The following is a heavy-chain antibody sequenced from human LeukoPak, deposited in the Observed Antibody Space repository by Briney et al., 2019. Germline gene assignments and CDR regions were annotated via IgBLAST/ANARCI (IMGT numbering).Heavy chain of an antibody. CDR3: ARGGSRVVTYGNFDY. D-gene: IGHD2-21*02. CDR2: ISTYSGNT. CDR1: GYTFTNYP. J-gene: IGHJ4*02. V-gene: IGHV1-18*01. Sequence: ASVKVSCKASGYTFTNYPMNWVRQAPGQGLEWMGWISTYSGNTNYAQKLQGRITMTIETSTSTAYMELRSLRSDDTAVYYCARGGSRVVTYGNFDYWGQGTLVTVSS.